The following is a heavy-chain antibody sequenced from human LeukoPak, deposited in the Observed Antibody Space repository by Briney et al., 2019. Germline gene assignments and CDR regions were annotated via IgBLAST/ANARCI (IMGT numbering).Heavy chain of an antibody. Sequence: GGSLRLSCAASGFTFSSYWMSWVRQAPGKGLEWVANIKQDGSEKYYVDSVKGRFTISRDNAKNSLYLQMNSLRAEDTAVYYCARDTIVVVPAAISEYYYYGMDVWGQGTTVTVSS. J-gene: IGHJ6*02. CDR3: ARDTIVVVPAAISEYYYYGMDV. V-gene: IGHV3-7*01. CDR1: GFTFSSYW. D-gene: IGHD2-2*02. CDR2: IKQDGSEK.